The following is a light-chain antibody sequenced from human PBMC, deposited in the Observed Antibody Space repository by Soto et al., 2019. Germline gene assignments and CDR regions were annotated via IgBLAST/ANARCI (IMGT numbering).Light chain of an antibody. J-gene: IGLJ1*01. CDR2: GNR. Sequence: QAVVTQPPSVSGAPGQRVTISCTGNNSNLGAGYDVHWYQQLPGAAPKLVIFGNRNRPSGVPERFSGSKSGTSASLAITGLQAEDEADYYCISFTSMHIYVFGTGTKVTVL. CDR3: ISFTSMHIYV. V-gene: IGLV1-40*01. CDR1: NSNLGAGYD.